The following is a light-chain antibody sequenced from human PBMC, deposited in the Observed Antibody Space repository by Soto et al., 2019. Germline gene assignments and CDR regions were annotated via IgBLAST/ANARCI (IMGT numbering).Light chain of an antibody. V-gene: IGKV3D-20*01. J-gene: IGKJ2*01. Sequence: EIVLTQSPATLSLSPGERATLSCGASQSVSSSSLAWYQQKPGLAPRLLIYDASSRATGIPDRFSGSGSATDFTLTISRLEPEDFAVYYCQQYGSSPTFGQGTKLEIK. CDR3: QQYGSSPT. CDR2: DAS. CDR1: QSVSSSS.